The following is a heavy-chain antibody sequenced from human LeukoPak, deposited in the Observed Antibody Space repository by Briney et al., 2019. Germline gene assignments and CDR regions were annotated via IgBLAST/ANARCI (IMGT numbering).Heavy chain of an antibody. J-gene: IGHJ4*02. V-gene: IGHV1-18*01. CDR3: ARAASRDGYNDY. CDR1: NYTFASYG. CDR2: ISPYDGNT. D-gene: IGHD5-24*01. Sequence: GASVKVSCKASNYTFASYGLSWVRQAPGQGLQWVGWISPYDGNTNYAQRFQARVTMTTDTSTSTAYMELRSLRSDDTAVYYCARAASRDGYNDYWGQGTLVTVSS.